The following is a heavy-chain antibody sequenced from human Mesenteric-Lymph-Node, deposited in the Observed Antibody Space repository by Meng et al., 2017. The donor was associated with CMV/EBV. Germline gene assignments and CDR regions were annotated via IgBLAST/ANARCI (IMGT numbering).Heavy chain of an antibody. CDR1: GFTFGSYE. Sequence: GESLKISCAASGFTFGSYEMNWVRQAPGKGLEWVSYISSSGSTIYYADSVKGRFTISRDNAKNSLYLQMNSLRAEDTAVYYCARMSTVPAAINYYYYGMDVWGQGTTVTVSS. J-gene: IGHJ6*02. V-gene: IGHV3-48*03. CDR3: ARMSTVPAAINYYYYGMDV. CDR2: ISSSGSTI. D-gene: IGHD2-2*01.